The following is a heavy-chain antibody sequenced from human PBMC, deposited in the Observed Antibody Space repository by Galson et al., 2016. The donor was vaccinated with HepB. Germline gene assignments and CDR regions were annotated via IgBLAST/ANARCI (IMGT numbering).Heavy chain of an antibody. CDR2: IYPADSDT. V-gene: IGHV5-51*01. Sequence: QSGAEVKKPGESLKISCKASGYRFTSYWIGWVRQMPGKGLEWMGIIYPADSDTRYSPSFQGQVTISADKSISTVYLQWSSLKAPDTAIYYCARESGYNFWSGYFYYWGQGNLVTVST. CDR1: GYRFTSYW. D-gene: IGHD3-3*01. J-gene: IGHJ4*02. CDR3: ARESGYNFWSGYFYY.